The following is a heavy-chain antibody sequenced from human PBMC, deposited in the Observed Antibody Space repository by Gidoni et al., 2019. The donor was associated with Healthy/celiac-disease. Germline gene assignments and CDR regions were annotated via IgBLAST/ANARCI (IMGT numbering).Heavy chain of an antibody. CDR3: ARGYYDSSGYYYFDY. CDR2: INSGGST. Sequence: EVQLVESGGGLIQPGGSLRLSCAASGFTVSSNYMSWVRQAPGKGLEWVSVINSGGSTYYADSVKGRFTISRDNSKNTLYLQMNSLRAEDTAVYYCARGYYDSSGYYYFDYWGQGTLVTVSS. V-gene: IGHV3-53*01. J-gene: IGHJ4*02. D-gene: IGHD3-22*01. CDR1: GFTVSSNY.